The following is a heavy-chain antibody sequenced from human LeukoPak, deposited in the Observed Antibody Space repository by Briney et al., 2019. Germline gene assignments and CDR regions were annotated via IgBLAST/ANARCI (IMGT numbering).Heavy chain of an antibody. CDR2: IYYSGNT. Sequence: PSETLSLTCTVSGGSLSRYYWSWIRQPPGKGLEWIGYIYYSGNTNYTPSLKSRVTISVDTSKNQFSLKLTSVTAADTAVYYCARTVGRIGAFDIWGQGTMVSVSS. V-gene: IGHV4-59*01. D-gene: IGHD1-26*01. CDR1: GGSLSRYY. CDR3: ARTVGRIGAFDI. J-gene: IGHJ3*02.